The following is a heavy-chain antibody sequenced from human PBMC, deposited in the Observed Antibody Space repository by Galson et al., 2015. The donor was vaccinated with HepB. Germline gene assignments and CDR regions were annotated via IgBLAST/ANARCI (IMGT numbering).Heavy chain of an antibody. J-gene: IGHJ3*02. Sequence: SVKVSCKASGYTFTSYAMNWVRQAPGHGLEWMGWINTNTGNPTYAQGFTGRFVFSLDTSVSTAYLQISSLKAEDTAVYYCARGVAAAGTASDAFDIWGQGTMVTVSS. V-gene: IGHV7-4-1*02. D-gene: IGHD6-13*01. CDR1: GYTFTSYA. CDR3: ARGVAAAGTASDAFDI. CDR2: INTNTGNP.